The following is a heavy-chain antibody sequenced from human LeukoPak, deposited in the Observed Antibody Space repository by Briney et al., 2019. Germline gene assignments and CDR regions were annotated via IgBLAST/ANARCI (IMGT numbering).Heavy chain of an antibody. CDR3: AREYVADSSPLFDY. D-gene: IGHD6-13*01. V-gene: IGHV1-2*02. CDR1: GYSFIGYT. J-gene: IGHJ4*02. Sequence: ASVKVSCKASGYSFIGYTMHWVRQAPGQGLEWMGWINPNTGGTNYAQKFQGRVTMTRDTSISTAYMEPSSLRSDDTAVYHCAREYVADSSPLFDYWGQGSLVTVSS. CDR2: INPNTGGT.